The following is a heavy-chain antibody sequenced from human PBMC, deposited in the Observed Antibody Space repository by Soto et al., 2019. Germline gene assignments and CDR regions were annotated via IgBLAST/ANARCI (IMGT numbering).Heavy chain of an antibody. CDR1: GYSFTSYW. Sequence: GESLKISCKGSGYSFTSYWIGWVRQMPGKGLEWMGIIYPGDSDTRYSPSFQGQVTISADKSISTAYLQWSSLKASDTATYYCARRPPRGGGSSSRYGAFDIWGQGAMVTVSS. CDR2: IYPGDSDT. D-gene: IGHD6-13*01. CDR3: ARRPPRGGGSSSRYGAFDI. V-gene: IGHV5-51*01. J-gene: IGHJ3*02.